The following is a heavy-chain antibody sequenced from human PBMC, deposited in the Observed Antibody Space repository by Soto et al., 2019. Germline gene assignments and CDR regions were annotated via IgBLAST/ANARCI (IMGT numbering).Heavy chain of an antibody. J-gene: IGHJ3*02. V-gene: IGHV4-30-4*01. CDR2: IYYSGST. Sequence: SETLSLTCTVSGGSISSGDYYWSWIRQPPGKGLEWIGYIYYSGSTYYNPSLKSRVTISVDTSKNQFSLKLSSVTAADTAVYYCARVGDSSGYRVDAFDIWGQGTMVTV. D-gene: IGHD3-22*01. CDR3: ARVGDSSGYRVDAFDI. CDR1: GGSISSGDYY.